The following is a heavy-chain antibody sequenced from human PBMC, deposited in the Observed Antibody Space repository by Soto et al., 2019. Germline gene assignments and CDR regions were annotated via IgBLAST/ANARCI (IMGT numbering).Heavy chain of an antibody. D-gene: IGHD2-15*01. Sequence: PGGSLRLCCAASGFTFSAYAMVWVRQAPGKGLEWVSSIDSGGRKTYYLDSVKGRFTISRDNSKNTVYLHMHSLRAEDTAIYYCAKGAVVVKVEFDSWGQGNLVTVSS. CDR3: AKGAVVVKVEFDS. CDR2: IDSGGRKT. CDR1: GFTFSAYA. J-gene: IGHJ4*02. V-gene: IGHV3-23*01.